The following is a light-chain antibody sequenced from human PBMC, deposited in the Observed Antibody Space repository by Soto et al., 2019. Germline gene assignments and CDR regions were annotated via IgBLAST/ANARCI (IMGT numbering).Light chain of an antibody. J-gene: IGLJ1*01. Sequence: QSFLTQPASVSGSPGRSITIACTGTSSDVGGYNSVSWYRQDPGKAPKLMIYDVTNRPSGVSNRFSGSKSGNTASLTISGLQAEDEADYYCSSFTSSITYVFGTGTKVTVL. V-gene: IGLV2-14*01. CDR2: DVT. CDR1: SSDVGGYNS. CDR3: SSFTSSITYV.